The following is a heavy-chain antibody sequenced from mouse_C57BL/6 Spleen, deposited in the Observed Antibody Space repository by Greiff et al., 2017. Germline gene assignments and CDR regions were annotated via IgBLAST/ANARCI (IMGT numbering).Heavy chain of an antibody. V-gene: IGHV1-59*01. CDR2: IDPSDSYT. CDR1: GYTFTSYW. J-gene: IGHJ2*01. D-gene: IGHD1-1*01. Sequence: VQLQQPGAELVRPGTSVKLSCKASGYTFTSYWMHWVKQRPGQGLEWIGVIDPSDSYTNYNQKFKSKATLTVDKPSSTAYMQLSSLTSEDSAVYYCARGGSTLYYFDYWGQGTTLTVSS. CDR3: ARGGSTLYYFDY.